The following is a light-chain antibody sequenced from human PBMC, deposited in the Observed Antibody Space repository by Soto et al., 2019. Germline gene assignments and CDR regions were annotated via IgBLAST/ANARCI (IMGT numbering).Light chain of an antibody. J-gene: IGLJ2*01. CDR3: QTWGTGIVV. Sequence: QPVLTQSPSASASLGASVKLTCTLSSGHSSYAIAWHQQQPEKGPRYLMKLNSDGSHSKGDGIPDRFSGSSSGAERYLTISSLQSDVEADYYCQTWGTGIVVFGGGTKLTVL. CDR2: LNSDGSH. CDR1: SGHSSYA. V-gene: IGLV4-69*01.